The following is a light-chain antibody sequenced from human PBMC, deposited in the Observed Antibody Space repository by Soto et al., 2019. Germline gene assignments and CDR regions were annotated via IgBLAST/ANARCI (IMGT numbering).Light chain of an antibody. J-gene: IGKJ1*01. Sequence: DVQVTQSPASLSASVGDRVNISCRTSRDIYNYLAWYQQKSGQSPKLLINAASSLQPGVPSRFSGSGAGTDFTLSISSLQPEDVATYYCQKYDSAPRTVGQGTKVEIK. CDR2: AAS. CDR3: QKYDSAPRT. V-gene: IGKV1-27*01. CDR1: RDIYNY.